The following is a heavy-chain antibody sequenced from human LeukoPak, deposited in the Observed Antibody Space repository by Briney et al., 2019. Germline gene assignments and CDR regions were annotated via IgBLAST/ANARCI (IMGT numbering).Heavy chain of an antibody. J-gene: IGHJ4*02. CDR2: ISYDGSNK. D-gene: IGHD6-13*01. Sequence: PGGSLRLSCAASGFTFSSYGMHWVRQAPGKGLEWVAVISYDGSNKYYADSVKGRFTISRDNSKNTLYLQMNSLRAEDTAVYYCAKDGQSKGSSWPFNFDYWGQGTLVTVSS. CDR1: GFTFSSYG. CDR3: AKDGQSKGSSWPFNFDY. V-gene: IGHV3-30*18.